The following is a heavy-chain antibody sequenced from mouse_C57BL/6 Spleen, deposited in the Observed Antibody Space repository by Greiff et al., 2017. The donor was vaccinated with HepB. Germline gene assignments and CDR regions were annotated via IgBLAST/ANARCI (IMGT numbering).Heavy chain of an antibody. CDR2: INPYNGDT. D-gene: IGHD1-1*01. Sequence: VQLKQSGPELVKPGDSVKISCKASGYSFTGYFMNWVMQSHGKSLEWIGRINPYNGDTFYNQKFKGKATLTVDKSSSTAHMELRSLTSEDSAVYFCARYTTVVATPYYFDYWGQGTTLTVSS. CDR1: GYSFTGYF. V-gene: IGHV1-20*01. J-gene: IGHJ2*01. CDR3: ARYTTVVATPYYFDY.